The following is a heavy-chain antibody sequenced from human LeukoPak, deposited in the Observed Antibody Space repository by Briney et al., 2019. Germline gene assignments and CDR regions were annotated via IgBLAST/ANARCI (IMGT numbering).Heavy chain of an antibody. V-gene: IGHV3-20*04. CDR1: GFTFDDYG. Sequence: GGSLRLSCAASGFTFDDYGMSWVRQAPGTGLEWVSGINWNGGGTGYVDSVKGRFTISRDNAKNSLYLQMNSLRADDTAVYYCVRDQRDDILTGYSGAYNWFDPWGQGTLVTVSS. CDR2: INWNGGGT. J-gene: IGHJ5*02. CDR3: VRDQRDDILTGYSGAYNWFDP. D-gene: IGHD3-9*01.